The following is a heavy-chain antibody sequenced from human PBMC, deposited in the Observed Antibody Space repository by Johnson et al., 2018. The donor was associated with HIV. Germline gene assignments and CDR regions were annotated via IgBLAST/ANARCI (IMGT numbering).Heavy chain of an antibody. CDR3: AKEIRITVFDI. CDR1: GFTFSSYA. D-gene: IGHD3-3*01. Sequence: VQLVESGGGLVQPGGSLRLSCAASGFTFSSYAMSWVRQAPGKGLEWVSDISGSGGNRYYGDSVKGRFTISRDNSKNTLYQQMKNLRGEEAAVYYCAKEIRITVFDIWGQGTMVTVSS. CDR2: ISGSGGNR. V-gene: IGHV3-23*04. J-gene: IGHJ3*02.